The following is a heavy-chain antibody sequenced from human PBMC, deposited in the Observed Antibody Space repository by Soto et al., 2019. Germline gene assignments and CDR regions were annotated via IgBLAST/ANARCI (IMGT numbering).Heavy chain of an antibody. Sequence: EVQLLESGGGLVQPGGSLRLSCAASGFTFSTYAMNWVRQAPGKGLEWVSTISGSGGSTYYADSVKGRFTISRDNSKNTMYRQTNRLRAEDTALYYCAKDLGSSGSYHGIYFDSWGQGTLVTVSS. CDR1: GFTFSTYA. CDR2: ISGSGGST. J-gene: IGHJ4*02. D-gene: IGHD1-26*01. V-gene: IGHV3-23*01. CDR3: AKDLGSSGSYHGIYFDS.